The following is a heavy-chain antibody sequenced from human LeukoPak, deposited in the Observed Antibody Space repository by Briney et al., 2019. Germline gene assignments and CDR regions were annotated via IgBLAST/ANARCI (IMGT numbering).Heavy chain of an antibody. CDR2: INPSGGST. V-gene: IGHV1-46*01. CDR1: GYTFTSYY. CDR3: ARGAGKGNWFDP. Sequence: GSVKVSCKASGYTFTSYYMHWVRQAPGQGLEWMGIINPSGGSTSYAQKFQGRVTMTRDTSTSTVYMELGSLRSEDTAVYYCARGAGKGNWFDPWGQGTLVTVSS. J-gene: IGHJ5*02. D-gene: IGHD6-19*01.